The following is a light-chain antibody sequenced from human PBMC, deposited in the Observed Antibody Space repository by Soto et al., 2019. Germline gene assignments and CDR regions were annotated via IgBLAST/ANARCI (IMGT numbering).Light chain of an antibody. CDR2: DVS. Sequence: QSALTQPASVSGSPGQSITVSCTGTSSDVGGYNYVSWYQQHPGKAPKLMIYDVSYRPSGVSNRFSGSKSGNTASLTISGLQAEDEADYYCSSYTGSSPVVFGPGTNLTVL. CDR1: SSDVGGYNY. J-gene: IGLJ1*01. V-gene: IGLV2-14*01. CDR3: SSYTGSSPVV.